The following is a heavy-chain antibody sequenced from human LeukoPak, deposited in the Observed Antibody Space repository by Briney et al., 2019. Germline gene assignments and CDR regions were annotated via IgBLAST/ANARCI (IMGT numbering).Heavy chain of an antibody. J-gene: IGHJ4*02. D-gene: IGHD4-23*01. V-gene: IGHV3-74*01. CDR3: ARDLSIDGGNSNGYFDY. CDR2: ISSDGSNT. CDR1: GFTFSSSW. Sequence: PGGSLRLSCAASGFTFSSSWMHWVRQGPGRGLVWVSRISSDGSNTIYADSVRGRFTVYRDNAKNTLFLQMNSLRAEDMAVYYCARDLSIDGGNSNGYFDYWGQGTLVTVSS.